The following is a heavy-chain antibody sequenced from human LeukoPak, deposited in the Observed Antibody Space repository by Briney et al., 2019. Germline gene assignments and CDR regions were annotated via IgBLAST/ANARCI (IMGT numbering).Heavy chain of an antibody. J-gene: IGHJ4*02. CDR1: RFTFSSYW. D-gene: IGHD2-8*01. CDR2: IKQDGSEK. V-gene: IGHV3-7*01. Sequence: PGGSLRLSCAASRFTFSSYWMSWVRQAPGKGLEWVANIKQDGSEKYYVGSVKGRFTISRDNAKNSLYLQMNNLGAEDTAVYYCATDPASYCTSSTCDFDYWGQGTLVTVSS. CDR3: ATDPASYCTSSTCDFDY.